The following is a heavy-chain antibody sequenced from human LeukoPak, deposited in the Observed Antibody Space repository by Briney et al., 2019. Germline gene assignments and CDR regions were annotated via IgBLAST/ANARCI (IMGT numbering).Heavy chain of an antibody. CDR3: ARGLPIYDYVWGSYRPTGGAFDY. V-gene: IGHV4-34*01. Sequence: SETLSLTCAVYGGSFSGYYWSWIRQPPGKGLEWIGEINHSGSTNYNPSLKSRVTISVDTSKNQFSLKLSSVTAADTAVYYCARGLPIYDYVWGSYRPTGGAFDYWGQGTLVTVSS. D-gene: IGHD3-16*02. CDR2: INHSGST. J-gene: IGHJ4*02. CDR1: GGSFSGYY.